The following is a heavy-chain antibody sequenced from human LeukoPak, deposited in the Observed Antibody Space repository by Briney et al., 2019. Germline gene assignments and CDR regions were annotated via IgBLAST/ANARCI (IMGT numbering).Heavy chain of an antibody. D-gene: IGHD6-19*01. J-gene: IGHJ4*02. Sequence: SVKVSCKASGGTFSSYAISWVRQAPRQGLEWMGGIIPIFGTANYAQKFQGRVTITADESTSTAYMELSSLRSEDTAVYYCARGTPQYSSGWSYFDYWGQGTLVTVSS. CDR3: ARGTPQYSSGWSYFDY. V-gene: IGHV1-69*13. CDR1: GGTFSSYA. CDR2: IIPIFGTA.